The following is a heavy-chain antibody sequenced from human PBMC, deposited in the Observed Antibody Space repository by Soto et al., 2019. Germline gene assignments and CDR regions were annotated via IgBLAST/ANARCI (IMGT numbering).Heavy chain of an antibody. Sequence: PGGSLRLSCAGSGFTFSDYYIDWVRQAPGKGLEWVGRSRDKGNSYSTDYAASVKGRFTISRDASKNSLFLQMNSLRAEDTAVYYCAKDFDIVVVPAALSWGQGTLVTVSS. D-gene: IGHD2-2*01. V-gene: IGHV3-72*01. J-gene: IGHJ4*02. CDR3: AKDFDIVVVPAALS. CDR2: SRDKGNSYST. CDR1: GFTFSDYY.